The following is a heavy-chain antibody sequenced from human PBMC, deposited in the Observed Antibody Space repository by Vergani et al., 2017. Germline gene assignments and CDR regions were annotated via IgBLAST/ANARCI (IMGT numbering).Heavy chain of an antibody. D-gene: IGHD6-13*01. CDR2: VNHSGST. V-gene: IGHV4-34*01. CDR1: GGSFSVYF. J-gene: IGHJ6*02. CDR3: ARGKLVPYYYYYGMDV. Sequence: QVPLQQWGAGLLKPSETLSLTCAVYGGSFSVYFWSWLRQPPGKGLEWIGEVNHSGSTIYNPSLKSRVTISVDTSKNQFSLKLSSVTAADTAVYYCARGKLVPYYYYYGMDVWGQGTTVTVSS.